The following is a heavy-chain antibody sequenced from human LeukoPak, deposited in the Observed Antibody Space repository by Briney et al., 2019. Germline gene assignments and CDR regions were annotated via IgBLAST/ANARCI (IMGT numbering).Heavy chain of an antibody. CDR3: ARDVLSIAARPSDY. CDR2: INSDGSST. J-gene: IGHJ4*02. Sequence: GGSLRLSCAASGFTFSSYWMHWVRQAPGKGLVWVSRINSDGSSTSYADSVKGRFTISRDNAKDTLYLQMNSLRAEDTAVYYCARDVLSIAARPSDYWGQGTLVTVSS. CDR1: GFTFSSYW. V-gene: IGHV3-74*01. D-gene: IGHD6-6*01.